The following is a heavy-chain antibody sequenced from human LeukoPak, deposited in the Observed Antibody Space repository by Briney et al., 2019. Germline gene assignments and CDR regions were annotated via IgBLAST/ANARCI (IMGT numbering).Heavy chain of an antibody. CDR2: IYPDDSDT. D-gene: IGHD6-19*01. J-gene: IGHJ4*02. CDR1: GYDFTNYW. Sequence: GESLKISCQGSGYDFTNYWIGWVRQMPGKGLEWMALIYPDDSDTKYNPSFQGQVTISSDKSISTAYLQWSSLKASDTAIYYCVRQADSSGWYYFDYWGPGTRVTVTS. V-gene: IGHV5-51*01. CDR3: VRQADSSGWYYFDY.